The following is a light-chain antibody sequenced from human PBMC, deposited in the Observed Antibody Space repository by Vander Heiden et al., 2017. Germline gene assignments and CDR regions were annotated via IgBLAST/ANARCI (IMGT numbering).Light chain of an antibody. J-gene: IGKJ2*01. V-gene: IGKV1-33*01. Sequence: DIQMTQSPFLLPASVGDRVTISCQASHDITNYLTWYQQKPGKAPQHLIYDVFQLEAGVPSRFRGSRSGTHFTFTISSLQAEDIATYYCQHFDNLPMYTFGQGTKLEIK. CDR2: DVF. CDR1: HDITNY. CDR3: QHFDNLPMYT.